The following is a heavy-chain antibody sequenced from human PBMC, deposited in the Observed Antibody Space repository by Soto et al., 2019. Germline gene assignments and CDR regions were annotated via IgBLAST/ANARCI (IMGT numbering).Heavy chain of an antibody. J-gene: IGHJ5*02. CDR3: ARDYFDSSDYTTNWFDP. D-gene: IGHD3-22*01. Sequence: ASETLSLTCSVSGDSISNSRFYWAWIRQPPGEGLEWIGSIYHTGNAYYNTSLKSRVTIFVDTSKNQFSLKLTSVTAADTALYYCARDYFDSSDYTTNWFDPWGQGALVT. V-gene: IGHV4-39*01. CDR2: IYHTGNA. CDR1: GDSISNSRFY.